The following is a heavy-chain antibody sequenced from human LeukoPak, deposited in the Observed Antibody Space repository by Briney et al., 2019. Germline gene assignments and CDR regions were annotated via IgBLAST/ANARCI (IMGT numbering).Heavy chain of an antibody. J-gene: IGHJ3*02. CDR2: IYHSGST. CDR3: ARAPGAYYYDSSARKGAFDI. CDR1: GGSISSSNW. V-gene: IGHV4-4*02. D-gene: IGHD3-22*01. Sequence: SGTLSLTCAVSGGSISSSNWWSWVRQPPGKGLEWIGEIYHSGSTNYNPSLKSRVTISVDKSKNQFSLKLSSVTAADTAVYYCARAPGAYYYDSSARKGAFDIWGQGTMVTVSS.